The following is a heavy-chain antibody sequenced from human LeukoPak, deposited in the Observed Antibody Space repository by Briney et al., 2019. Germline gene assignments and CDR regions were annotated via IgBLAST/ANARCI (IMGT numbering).Heavy chain of an antibody. J-gene: IGHJ3*02. CDR1: GFTFNSYA. CDR3: ASGKYSSGWDDAFDI. CDR2: IYSGGST. D-gene: IGHD6-19*01. Sequence: GGSLRLSCAASGFTFNSYALGWVRQAPGKGLEWVSVIYSGGSTYYADSVKGRFTISRDNSKNTLYLQMNSLRAEDTAVYYCASGKYSSGWDDAFDIWGQGAMVTVSS. V-gene: IGHV3-66*01.